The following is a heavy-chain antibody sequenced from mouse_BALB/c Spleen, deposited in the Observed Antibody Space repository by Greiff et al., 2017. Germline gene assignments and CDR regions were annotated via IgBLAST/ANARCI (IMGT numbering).Heavy chain of an antibody. V-gene: IGHV1-80*01. CDR1: GYAFSSYW. CDR2: IYPGDGDT. Sequence: QVQLQQSGAELVRPGSSVKISCKASGYAFSSYWMNWVKQRPGQGLEGIGQIYPGDGDTNYNGKFKGKATLTADKSSSTAYMQLSSLTSEDSAVYFWARRRSGDYWGQGTTLTVSS. CDR3: ARRRSGDY. J-gene: IGHJ2*01. D-gene: IGHD3-1*01.